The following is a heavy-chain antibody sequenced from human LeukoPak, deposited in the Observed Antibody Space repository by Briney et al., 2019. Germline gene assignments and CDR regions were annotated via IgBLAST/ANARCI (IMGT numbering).Heavy chain of an antibody. J-gene: IGHJ4*02. CDR1: GYSISSGYY. V-gene: IGHV4-38-2*02. CDR2: IYHSGST. D-gene: IGHD6-19*01. Sequence: SETLSLTCTVSGYSISSGYYWGWIRQPPGKGLELIGSIYHSGSTYYNPSLKSRVTISVDTSKNQLSLKLSSVTAADTAVYYCASYGRGWLGPNFDYCGEGTLVTASS. CDR3: ASYGRGWLGPNFDY.